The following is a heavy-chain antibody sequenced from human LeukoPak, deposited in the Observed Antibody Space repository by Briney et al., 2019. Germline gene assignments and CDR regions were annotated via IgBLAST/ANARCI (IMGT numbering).Heavy chain of an antibody. CDR1: GGFISGFY. CDR2: IYYSGST. D-gene: IGHD6-13*01. CDR3: ARAGYSSWSITAFDY. Sequence: SETLSLTCTVSGGFISGFYWSWIRQPPGKGLEWIGYIYYSGSTNYNPSLKSRVTISADTSKNQLSLKLSSVTAADTAVYYCARAGYSSWSITAFDYWGQGTLVTVSS. V-gene: IGHV4-59*01. J-gene: IGHJ4*02.